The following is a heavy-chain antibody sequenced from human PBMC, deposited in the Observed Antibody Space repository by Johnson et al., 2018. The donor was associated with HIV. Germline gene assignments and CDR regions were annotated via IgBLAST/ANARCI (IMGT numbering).Heavy chain of an antibody. D-gene: IGHD6-13*01. J-gene: IGHJ3*02. CDR1: GFTFSSYG. CDR2: ISSDGSNK. CDR3: ATDGPCSTSWYCTFDI. Sequence: QVQLVESGGGVVQPGRSLRLSCAASGFTFSSYGMHWVRQAPGKGLEWVAVISSDGSNKFYAESVTGRFPISRDNSKNTLYLQMNSLRADDTAVYYCATDGPCSTSWYCTFDIWGQGTMVTVSS. V-gene: IGHV3-30*03.